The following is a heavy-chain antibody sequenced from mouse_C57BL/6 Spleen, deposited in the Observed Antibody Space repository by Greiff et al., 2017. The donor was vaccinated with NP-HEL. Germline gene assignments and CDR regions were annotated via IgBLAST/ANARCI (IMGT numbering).Heavy chain of an antibody. J-gene: IGHJ4*01. D-gene: IGHD2-4*01. CDR1: GFTFSDYG. CDR3: ARTGLRQGYAMDY. Sequence: EVMLVESGGGLVKPGGSLKLSCAASGFTFSDYGMHWVRQAPEKGLEWVAYISSGSSTIYYADTVKGRFTISRDNAKNTLFLQMTSLRSEDTAMYYCARTGLRQGYAMDYWGQGTSVTVSS. V-gene: IGHV5-17*01. CDR2: ISSGSSTI.